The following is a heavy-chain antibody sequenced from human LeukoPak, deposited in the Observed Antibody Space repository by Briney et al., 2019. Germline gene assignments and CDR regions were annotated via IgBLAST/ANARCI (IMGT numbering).Heavy chain of an antibody. D-gene: IGHD3-10*01. CDR3: ARLVKWFRGSWAYFDY. CDR2: IYPGDSDT. Sequence: GESLKISCKGSRYSFTSYWIGWVRQMPGKGREWMGIIYPGDSDTRYSPSFQGQVTISADKSISTAYLQWSSLKASDTAMYYCARLVKWFRGSWAYFDYWGQGTLVTVSS. J-gene: IGHJ4*02. V-gene: IGHV5-51*01. CDR1: RYSFTSYW.